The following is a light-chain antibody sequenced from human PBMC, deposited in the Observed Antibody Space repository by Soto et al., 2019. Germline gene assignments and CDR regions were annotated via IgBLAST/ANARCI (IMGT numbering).Light chain of an antibody. V-gene: IGLV2-14*01. CDR2: EVS. J-gene: IGLJ2*01. Sequence: QSVLTQPASVSGSPGQSITISCTGTSSDVGGYNYVSWHQQHPGKAPKLMIYEVSNRPSGVSNRFSGSKSGNTASLTISGLQAEDEADYYCSSYTSSSVVFGGGTKLTVL. CDR1: SSDVGGYNY. CDR3: SSYTSSSVV.